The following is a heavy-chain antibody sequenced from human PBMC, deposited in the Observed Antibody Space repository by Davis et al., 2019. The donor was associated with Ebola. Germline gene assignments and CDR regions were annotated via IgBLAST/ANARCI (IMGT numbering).Heavy chain of an antibody. J-gene: IGHJ6*04. CDR2: ISSSSSTI. CDR3: ATHTLYGDYYYGMDV. V-gene: IGHV3-48*01. D-gene: IGHD4-17*01. CDR1: GFTFSNFA. Sequence: GESLKISCTTSGFTFSNFAMSWVRQAPGKGLEWVSYISSSSSTIYYADSVKGRFTISRDNSKNTLYLQMNSLRAEDTAVYYCATHTLYGDYYYGMDVWGKGTTVTVSS.